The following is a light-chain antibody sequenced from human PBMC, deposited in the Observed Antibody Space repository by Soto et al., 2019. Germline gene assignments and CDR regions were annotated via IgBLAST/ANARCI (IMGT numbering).Light chain of an antibody. CDR3: SSYTTTNTVV. CDR2: DVT. V-gene: IGLV2-14*01. J-gene: IGLJ1*01. CDR1: SSDVDGYDY. Sequence: QSALTQPASVSGSPGQSITISCTGASSDVDGYDYVSWYQHHPGEAPKLLIYDVTNRPSGVSNRFSASKSGNTASLTISGLQGEDEAHYYCSSYTTTNTVVFGGGTKVIVL.